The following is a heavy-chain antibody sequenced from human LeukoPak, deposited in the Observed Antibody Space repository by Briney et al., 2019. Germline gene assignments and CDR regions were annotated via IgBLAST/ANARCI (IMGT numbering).Heavy chain of an antibody. CDR2: IKQDGTEK. V-gene: IGHV3-7*01. Sequence: PGGSLRLSCAASGFTFTTYWMSWVRQAPGKGLEWVANIKQDGTEKYYVDSVKGRFTIPRDNAKNSLYLQMNSLRAEDTAVYYCARGARGLDPWGQGTLVTVSS. J-gene: IGHJ5*02. CDR1: GFTFTTYW. CDR3: ARGARGLDP.